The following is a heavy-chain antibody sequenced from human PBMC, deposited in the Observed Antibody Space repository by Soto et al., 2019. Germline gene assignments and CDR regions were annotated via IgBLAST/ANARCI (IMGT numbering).Heavy chain of an antibody. CDR1: GYTFTGYY. CDR3: ARDFGSGGPCFDY. V-gene: IGHV1-2*02. CDR2: INPNSSGT. Sequence: GASVKVSCKASGYTFTGYYMHWVRQAPGQGLEWMGWINPNSSGTNYAQKFQGRATMTRDTSISTAYMELSRLRSDDTAVYYCARDFGSGGPCFDYWGQGTLVTVSS. D-gene: IGHD6-25*01. J-gene: IGHJ4*02.